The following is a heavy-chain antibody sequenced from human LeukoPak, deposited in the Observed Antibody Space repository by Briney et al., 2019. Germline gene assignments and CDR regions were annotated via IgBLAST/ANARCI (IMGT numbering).Heavy chain of an antibody. J-gene: IGHJ4*02. CDR3: VRDTGSGWDFDY. CDR1: GFTFNAYA. V-gene: IGHV3-43*02. D-gene: IGHD6-19*01. Sequence: PGGSLRLSCAASGFTFNAYAIHWVGQAPGKGLEGVSLVKGDGITTDYANSVKGRFTVSRDNSKNSLYLQMSNLRTEDTALYYCVRDTGSGWDFDYWGQGTLVTVSS. CDR2: VKGDGITT.